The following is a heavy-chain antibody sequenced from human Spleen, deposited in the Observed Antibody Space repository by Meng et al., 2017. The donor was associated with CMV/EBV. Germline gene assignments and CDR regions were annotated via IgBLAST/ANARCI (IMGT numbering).Heavy chain of an antibody. CDR1: GASINSSSYY. V-gene: IGHV4-39*01. Sequence: SETLSLTCSVSGASINSSSYYWGWIRQPPGKGLEWIGSIYYSGNTDYNPSLKSRVTISVHTSKSQFSLKLRSVTAADTAVYYCARQIATASFREDCWGQGALVTVSS. D-gene: IGHD6-13*01. CDR3: ARQIATASFREDC. CDR2: IYYSGNT. J-gene: IGHJ4*02.